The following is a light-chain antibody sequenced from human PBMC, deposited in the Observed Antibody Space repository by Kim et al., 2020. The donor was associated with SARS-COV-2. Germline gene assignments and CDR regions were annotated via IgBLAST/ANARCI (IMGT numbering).Light chain of an antibody. CDR3: QQSYSIPWT. J-gene: IGKJ1*01. Sequence: DIQMTQSPSSLSASVGDRVTITCRASQSISSYLNWYQQKPGKAPKLLIYAASSLQSGVSSRFSGSGSGTDFTLTISSLQPEDFATYYCQQSYSIPWTFGQGTKVDIK. V-gene: IGKV1-39*01. CDR2: AAS. CDR1: QSISSY.